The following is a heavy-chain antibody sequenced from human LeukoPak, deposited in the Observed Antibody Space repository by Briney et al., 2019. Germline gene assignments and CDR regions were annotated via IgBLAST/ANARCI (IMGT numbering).Heavy chain of an antibody. V-gene: IGHV3-48*03. CDR1: GFTFSSYE. CDR2: ISSSATTI. J-gene: IGHJ3*02. Sequence: GGSLRLSCAASGFTFSSYEMNWVRQAPGKGLEWVSYISSSATTIYYADSVKGRFTISRDNAKNSLYLQMNSLRAEDTAVYYCASFPEYASGYAFDIWGQGTMVTVSS. D-gene: IGHD3-10*01. CDR3: ASFPEYASGYAFDI.